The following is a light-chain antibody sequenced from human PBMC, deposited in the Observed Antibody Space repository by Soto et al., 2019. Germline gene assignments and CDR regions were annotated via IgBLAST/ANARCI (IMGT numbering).Light chain of an antibody. Sequence: DIQMTQSPSPLSASVGDRVTITCRASQSSSSYLNWYQQKPGKAPKLLIYAASSLQSGVPSRFSGSGSGTDFTLTISSLQPEDFATYYCQQSYSTPFTFGPGTKVDI. V-gene: IGKV1-39*01. CDR3: QQSYSTPFT. J-gene: IGKJ3*01. CDR2: AAS. CDR1: QSSSSY.